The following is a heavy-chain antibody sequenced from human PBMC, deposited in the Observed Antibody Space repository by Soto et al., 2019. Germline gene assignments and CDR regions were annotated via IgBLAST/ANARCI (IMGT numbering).Heavy chain of an antibody. Sequence: EVQLLESGGGLVQPGGSLRLSCAASGFTFSSYAMSWVRQAPGKGLEWVSAISGSGSSTYYADAVKGRFTISRDNSRKALYLRMYSLRADDTAVYYCAKDVVGSGAYYLPFDYWGQGTLVTVSS. CDR2: ISGSGSST. V-gene: IGHV3-23*01. J-gene: IGHJ4*02. CDR3: AKDVVGSGAYYLPFDY. CDR1: GFTFSSYA. D-gene: IGHD1-26*01.